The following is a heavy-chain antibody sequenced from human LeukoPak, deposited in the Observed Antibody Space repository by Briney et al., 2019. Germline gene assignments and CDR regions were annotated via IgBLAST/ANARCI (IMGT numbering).Heavy chain of an antibody. D-gene: IGHD3-22*01. CDR1: GYTFTSYA. V-gene: IGHV7-4-1*02. CDR2: INTNTGNP. Sequence: ASVKVSCKASGYTFTSYAMNWVRQAPGQGFEWMGWINTNTGNPTYAQGFTGRFVFPLDTSVSTAYLQISSLKAEDTAVYYCARVYRHYYDSSGYYGWWYFDLWGRGTLVTVSS. J-gene: IGHJ2*01. CDR3: ARVYRHYYDSSGYYGWWYFDL.